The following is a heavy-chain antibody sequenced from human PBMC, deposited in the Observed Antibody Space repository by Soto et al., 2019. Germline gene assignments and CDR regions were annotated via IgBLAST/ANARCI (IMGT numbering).Heavy chain of an antibody. CDR1: GGTFSSYT. Sequence: QVQLVQSGAEVKKPGSSVKVSCKASGGTFSSYTISWVRQAPGQGLEWMGRIIPILGIANYEQKFQGRVTITADKSTSTAYMELSSLRSEDTAVYYCARIDYGDYSFDYWGQGTLVTVSS. CDR2: IIPILGIA. CDR3: ARIDYGDYSFDY. V-gene: IGHV1-69*02. D-gene: IGHD4-17*01. J-gene: IGHJ4*02.